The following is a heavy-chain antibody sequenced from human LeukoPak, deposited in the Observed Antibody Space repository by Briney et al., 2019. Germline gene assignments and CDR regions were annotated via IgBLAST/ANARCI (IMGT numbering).Heavy chain of an antibody. CDR3: ARSYDS. CDR2: IYQSGST. D-gene: IGHD3-3*01. CDR1: GYSISSGYY. V-gene: IGHV4-38-2*02. Sequence: SETLSLTCTVSGYSISSGYYWGWIRQPPGKGLEWIGSIYQSGSTYYNPSLKSRVTVSVDTSKNQFSLKLSSVTAADTAVYYCARSYDSWGQGTLVTVSS. J-gene: IGHJ5*02.